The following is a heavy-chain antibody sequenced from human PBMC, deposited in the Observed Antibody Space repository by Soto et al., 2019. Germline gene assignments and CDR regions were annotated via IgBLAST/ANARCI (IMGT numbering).Heavy chain of an antibody. Sequence: TLSLTCTVSGGSISSGGYYWSWIRQHPGKGLEWIGYIYYSGSTYYNPSLKSRVTISVDTSKNKFSLKLSSVTAADTAVYYCARGEGSPKKIPPRTITRFDPWGQGTLVTVSS. CDR1: GGSISSGGYY. CDR3: ARGEGSPKKIPPRTITRFDP. J-gene: IGHJ5*02. V-gene: IGHV4-31*03. D-gene: IGHD1-20*01. CDR2: IYYSGST.